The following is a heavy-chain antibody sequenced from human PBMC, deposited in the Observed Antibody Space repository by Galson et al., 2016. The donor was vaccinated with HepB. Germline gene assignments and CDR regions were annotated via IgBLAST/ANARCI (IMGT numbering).Heavy chain of an antibody. CDR1: GGTFDSSA. CDR2: IIPGIDSA. D-gene: IGHD6-13*01. J-gene: IGHJ4*02. CDR3: ARSDWQQLMTTRFDY. Sequence: SVKVSCKAFGGTFDSSAISWVRRAPGEGLEWMGGIIPGIDSANYAQKFQGRVTITADRSTSTVYMKLSSLRSEDTAMYYCARSDWQQLMTTRFDYWGQGTLVTVSS. V-gene: IGHV1-69*06.